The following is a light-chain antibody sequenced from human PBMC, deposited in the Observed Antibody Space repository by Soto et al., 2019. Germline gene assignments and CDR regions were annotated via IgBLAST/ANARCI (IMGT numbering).Light chain of an antibody. CDR2: GAS. CDR1: QSVSSSY. CDR3: QQYGSSPPYT. V-gene: IGKV3-20*01. Sequence: EIVLTQSPGTLSLSPGERATLSCRASQSVSSSYLAWYQQKPVQAPRLLIYGASSRATGIPDRFSGSGSGTDFTLTISRLEPEDFAVYYCQQYGSSPPYTFGPGTKLEIK. J-gene: IGKJ2*01.